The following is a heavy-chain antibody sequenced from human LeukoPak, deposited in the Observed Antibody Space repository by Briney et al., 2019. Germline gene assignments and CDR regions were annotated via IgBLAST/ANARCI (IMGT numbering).Heavy chain of an antibody. CDR1: GYTFTSYY. D-gene: IGHD2-2*02. V-gene: IGHV1-46*01. CDR2: INPSGGST. J-gene: IGHJ4*02. Sequence: ASVKVSCKASGYTFTSYYMHWVRQAPGQGLEWMGIINPSGGSTSYAQKFQGRVTMTRDTSTSTVYMELSSLRSEDTAVYYCARDAPNYFSSTSCYSPKVTFDYWGQGTLVTVSS. CDR3: ARDAPNYFSSTSCYSPKVTFDY.